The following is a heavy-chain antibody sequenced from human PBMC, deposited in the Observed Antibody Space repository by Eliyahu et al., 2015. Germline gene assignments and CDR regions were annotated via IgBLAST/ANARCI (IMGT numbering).Heavy chain of an antibody. Sequence: QVQLQESGPGLVXPSQXLSLTCPVSGGSISSGAYYWXWIRQHPGKGXEWXGYIYYSGSTYYNPSLKSRVTISVDTSKNQFSLKLSSVTAADTAVYYCAGWTGDSSGYYYFDYWGQGTLVTVSS. CDR3: AGWTGDSSGYYYFDY. J-gene: IGHJ4*02. V-gene: IGHV4-31*03. CDR1: GGSISSGAYY. CDR2: IYYSGST. D-gene: IGHD3-22*01.